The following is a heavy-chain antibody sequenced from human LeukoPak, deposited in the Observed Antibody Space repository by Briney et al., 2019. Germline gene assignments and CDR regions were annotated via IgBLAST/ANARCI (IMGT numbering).Heavy chain of an antibody. V-gene: IGHV3-21*01. J-gene: IGHJ5*02. Sequence: GGSLRLSCAASGFTFSSYSMNWVRQAPGRGLEWVSSISSSSSYIYYADSVKGRFTISRDNAKNSLYLQTDSLRAEDTAVYYCARGLLITANWFDPWGQGTLVTVSS. CDR3: ARGLLITANWFDP. D-gene: IGHD1-20*01. CDR2: ISSSSSYI. CDR1: GFTFSSYS.